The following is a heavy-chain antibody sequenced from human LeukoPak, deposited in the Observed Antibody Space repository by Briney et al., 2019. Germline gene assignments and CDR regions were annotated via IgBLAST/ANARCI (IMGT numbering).Heavy chain of an antibody. D-gene: IGHD2-21*02. CDR3: LVTAAFDI. Sequence: GGSLRLSCAASGFTFSSYGMHWVRQAPGKGLEWVAFIRYDGSNKYYADSVKGRFTISRDNSKNTLYLQMNSLRVEDTAVYYCLVTAAFDIWGQGTMVTVSS. J-gene: IGHJ3*02. CDR2: IRYDGSNK. CDR1: GFTFSSYG. V-gene: IGHV3-30*02.